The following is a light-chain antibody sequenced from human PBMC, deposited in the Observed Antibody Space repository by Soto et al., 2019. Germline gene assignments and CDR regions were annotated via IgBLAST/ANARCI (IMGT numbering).Light chain of an antibody. Sequence: DIVMTQSPDSLAVSLGERATINCKSSQSLLYSSNNKHFLAWYQQKPGQPPNLLFYWASTRQSGVPDRFSVSGSGSDFTLTITGAQAEDVAVYYCQQYSSSLSITFGQGTRLEIK. V-gene: IGKV4-1*01. CDR3: QQYSSSLSIT. CDR1: QSLLYSSNNKHF. J-gene: IGKJ5*01. CDR2: WAS.